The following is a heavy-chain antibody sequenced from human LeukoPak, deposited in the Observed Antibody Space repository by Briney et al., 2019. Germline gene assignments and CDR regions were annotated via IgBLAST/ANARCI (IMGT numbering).Heavy chain of an antibody. CDR2: IYYSGST. CDR3: AQTDPGYSSGWSLGH. Sequence: PSETLSLTCTVSGGSISSYYWRWIRQPPGKGLEWIGYIYYSGSTNYNPSLKSRVTISVDTSKNQFSLKLSSVTAADTAVYYCAQTDPGYSSGWSLGHWGQGTLVTVSS. CDR1: GGSISSYY. V-gene: IGHV4-59*01. D-gene: IGHD6-19*01. J-gene: IGHJ4*02.